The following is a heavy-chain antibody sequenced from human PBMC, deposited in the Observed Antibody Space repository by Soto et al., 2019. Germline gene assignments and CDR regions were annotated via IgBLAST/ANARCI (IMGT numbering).Heavy chain of an antibody. CDR3: ARAGPEDWKDNYYYSGLDF. J-gene: IGHJ6*04. V-gene: IGHV6-1*01. CDR2: TYYRCKWYN. Sequence: SQTLSLTLAISGDSVSSNSAPWNSIRQSPSRGVEGLGRTYYRCKWYNYYAVSVKSQITINPHTSKNYFPLRLNSATPQDTAVYYCARAGPEDWKDNYYYSGLDFWGKGNRVTVPQ. CDR1: GDSVSSNSAP. D-gene: IGHD1-1*01.